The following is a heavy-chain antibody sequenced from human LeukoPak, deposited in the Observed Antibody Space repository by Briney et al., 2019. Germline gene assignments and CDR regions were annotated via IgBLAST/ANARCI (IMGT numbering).Heavy chain of an antibody. CDR2: ISGDGGST. CDR1: GFTFDDYA. CDR3: TTVLSRWRFDY. D-gene: IGHD4-23*01. J-gene: IGHJ4*02. V-gene: IGHV3-43*02. Sequence: GGSLRLSCAASGFTFDDYAMHWVRQAPGKGLEWVSLISGDGGSTYYADSVKGRFTISRDNSKNSLYLQMDSLRAEDTAVYYCTTVLSRWRFDYWGQGTLVTVSS.